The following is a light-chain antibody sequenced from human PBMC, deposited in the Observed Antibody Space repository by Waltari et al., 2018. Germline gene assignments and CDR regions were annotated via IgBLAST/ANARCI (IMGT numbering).Light chain of an antibody. CDR3: CSYAGSYIWV. V-gene: IGLV2-11*01. CDR2: EVT. J-gene: IGLJ3*02. Sequence: QSALTQPRSVSGSPGQSVALSCTGTSSAAGTDNSVSWYPQPPGKTPKLLIYEVTERPQGVPDRFSGSKSGNTASLTISGLQAEDEADYYCCSYAGSYIWVFGGGTKLTVL. CDR1: SSAAGTDNS.